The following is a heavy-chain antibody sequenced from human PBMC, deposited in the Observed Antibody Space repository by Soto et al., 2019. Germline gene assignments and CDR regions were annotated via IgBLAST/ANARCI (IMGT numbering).Heavy chain of an antibody. CDR3: AKDVNIVATSQVYFDY. Sequence: LRLSCAASGFTFSSYAMSWVRQAPGKGLEWVSAISGSGGSTYYADSVKGRFTISRDNSKNTLYLQMNSLRAEDTAVYYCAKDVNIVATSQVYFDYWGQGTLVTVSS. D-gene: IGHD5-12*01. CDR1: GFTFSSYA. V-gene: IGHV3-23*01. CDR2: ISGSGGST. J-gene: IGHJ4*02.